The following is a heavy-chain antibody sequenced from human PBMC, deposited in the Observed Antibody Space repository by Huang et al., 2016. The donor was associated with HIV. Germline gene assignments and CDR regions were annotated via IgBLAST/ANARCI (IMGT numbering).Heavy chain of an antibody. V-gene: IGHV2-5*02. CDR3: VHRLRYGKWYVDY. CDR2: IYWDNEE. Sequence: QITLKESGPTLVKPTQTLTLTCTFSGFSLTSSGVAVGWLRQPPGKALAWLALIYWDNEERFSPSLKTRLTITKDTPKNEVVLTMTNMDPVDTATYYCVHRLRYGKWYVDYWGQGVLVTVSS. CDR1: GFSLTSSGVA. D-gene: IGHD6-13*01. J-gene: IGHJ4*02.